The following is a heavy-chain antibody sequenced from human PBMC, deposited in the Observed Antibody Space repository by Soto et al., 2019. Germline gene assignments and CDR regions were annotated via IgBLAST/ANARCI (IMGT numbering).Heavy chain of an antibody. J-gene: IGHJ5*02. D-gene: IGHD2-8*02. CDR3: ATVDRSVALVGWFDP. V-gene: IGHV1-69*01. CDR1: GGTFSSYV. CDR2: IIPVSGTA. Sequence: QVHLEQSGAEVKKPGSSVKVSCKFSGGTFSSYVIIWVRQAPGQGLEWMGGIIPVSGTANYAQKFHGRVTISADAATITAYMELSSVRLDDTAVYYCATVDRSVALVGWFDPWGQGTLVTVSS.